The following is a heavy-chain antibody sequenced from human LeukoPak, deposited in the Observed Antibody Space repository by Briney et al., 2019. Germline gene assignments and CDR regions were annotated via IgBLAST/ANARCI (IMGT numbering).Heavy chain of an antibody. Sequence: SQTLSLTCAISGDSVSSNSAAWNWIRQSPSRGLEWLGRTYYRSKWYNDYAVSVKSRITINPDTSKNQFSLQLNSVTPEGTAVYYCAREARITGIAAAGTGFDPWGQGTLVTVSS. D-gene: IGHD6-13*01. V-gene: IGHV6-1*01. CDR2: TYYRSKWYN. J-gene: IGHJ5*02. CDR3: AREARITGIAAAGTGFDP. CDR1: GDSVSSNSAA.